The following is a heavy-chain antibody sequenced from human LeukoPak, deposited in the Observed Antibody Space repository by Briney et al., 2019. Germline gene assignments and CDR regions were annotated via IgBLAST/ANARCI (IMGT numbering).Heavy chain of an antibody. J-gene: IGHJ4*02. CDR2: IYHSGST. D-gene: IGHD3-22*01. V-gene: IGHV4-30-2*01. CDR3: ARVAYYDSSPSFDY. Sequence: SETLSLTCAVSGGSISSGGYSWSWIRQPPGKGLEWIGYIYHSGSTYYNPSLKSRVTISVDRSKIQFSLKLSSVTAADTAVYYCARVAYYDSSPSFDYWGQGTLVTVSS. CDR1: GGSISSGGYS.